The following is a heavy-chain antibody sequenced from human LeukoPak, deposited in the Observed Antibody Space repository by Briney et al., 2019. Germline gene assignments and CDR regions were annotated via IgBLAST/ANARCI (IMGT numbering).Heavy chain of an antibody. V-gene: IGHV4-4*02. CDR3: ARAIFSGSPSRGGCYFDY. CDR2: IYHSGST. D-gene: IGHD3-10*02. J-gene: IGHJ4*02. CDR1: GGSISSSNW. Sequence: PSGTLSLTCAVSGGSISSSNWWSWVRQPPGKGLEWIGEIYHSGSTNYNPSLKSRVTISVDTSKNQFSLKLSSVTAADTAVYYCARAIFSGSPSRGGCYFDYWGQGTLVTVSS.